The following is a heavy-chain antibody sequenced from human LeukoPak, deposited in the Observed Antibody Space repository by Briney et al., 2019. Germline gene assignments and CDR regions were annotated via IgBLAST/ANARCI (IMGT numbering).Heavy chain of an antibody. J-gene: IGHJ4*02. Sequence: PGGSLRLSCAASGFTFSSYGMRGVRQAPGKGLEWVAVIWYDGSNKYYADSVKGRFTISRDNSKNTLYLQMNSLRAEDTAVYYCAKDLGYSYGFDYWGQGTLVTVSS. D-gene: IGHD5-18*01. CDR2: IWYDGSNK. CDR3: AKDLGYSYGFDY. V-gene: IGHV3-33*06. CDR1: GFTFSSYG.